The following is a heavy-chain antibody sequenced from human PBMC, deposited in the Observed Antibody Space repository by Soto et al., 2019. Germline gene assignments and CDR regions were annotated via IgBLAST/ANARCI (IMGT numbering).Heavy chain of an antibody. CDR3: ARGRRYYDSSGYYIRWFDP. CDR2: IYYSGST. Sequence: QVQLQESGPGLVKPSQTLSLTCTVSGGSISSGGYYWSWIRQHPGKGLEWIGYIYYSGSTYYNPSLKSRVTILVDTSKNQFSLKLSSVTAADTAVYYCARGRRYYDSSGYYIRWFDPWGQGTLVTVSS. J-gene: IGHJ5*02. CDR1: GGSISSGGYY. V-gene: IGHV4-31*03. D-gene: IGHD3-22*01.